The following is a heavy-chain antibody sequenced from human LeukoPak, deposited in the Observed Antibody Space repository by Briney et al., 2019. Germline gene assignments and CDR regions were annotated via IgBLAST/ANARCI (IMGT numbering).Heavy chain of an antibody. Sequence: SETLSLTCTVSGGSIRVYYWSWIRQPPGEGLEWIGYIYYSGSTSYNPSLKSRVTISMDTSKNQFYLNPNSVTAADTAVYYCASSDDYYDSSGYSDAFDIWGQGTMVTVSS. J-gene: IGHJ3*02. CDR3: ASSDDYYDSSGYSDAFDI. CDR2: IYYSGST. V-gene: IGHV4-59*08. CDR1: GGSIRVYY. D-gene: IGHD3-22*01.